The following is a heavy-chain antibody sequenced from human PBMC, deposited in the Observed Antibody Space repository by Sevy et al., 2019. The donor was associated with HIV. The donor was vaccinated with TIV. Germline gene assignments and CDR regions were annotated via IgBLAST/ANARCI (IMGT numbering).Heavy chain of an antibody. V-gene: IGHV3-30*03. Sequence: GGSLRLSCAASGFTFSSYGMHWVRQAPGKGLEWVAVISYHESNKFYADSVKGRFTIYRENSKNTLYLQMDNLRAEDTAVYYCATKKIDRGYSYDTDYWGLGTLVTVSS. J-gene: IGHJ4*02. CDR3: ATKKIDRGYSYDTDY. CDR1: GFTFSSYG. D-gene: IGHD5-18*01. CDR2: ISYHESNK.